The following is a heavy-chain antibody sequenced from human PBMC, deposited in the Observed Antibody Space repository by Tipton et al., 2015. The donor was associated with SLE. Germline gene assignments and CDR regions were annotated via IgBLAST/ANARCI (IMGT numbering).Heavy chain of an antibody. CDR1: GGSISSSSYH. Sequence: TLSLTCIVSGGSISSSSYHWGWIRQPPGKGLEWIGSIYYSGSTYYNPSLKSRVTISVDTSNNQFSLKLTSVTAADTAVYYCARALPFNYDFWSGYSTDPFDVWGQGTMVTVSA. V-gene: IGHV4-39*07. CDR3: ARALPFNYDFWSGYSTDPFDV. J-gene: IGHJ3*01. D-gene: IGHD3-3*01. CDR2: IYYSGST.